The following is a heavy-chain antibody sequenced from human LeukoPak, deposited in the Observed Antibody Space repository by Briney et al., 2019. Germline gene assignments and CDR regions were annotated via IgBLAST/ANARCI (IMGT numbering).Heavy chain of an antibody. Sequence: GGSLRLSCAASGFTFSSYEMNWVRQAPGKGLEWVSYISSSGSTIYYADSVKGRFTISRDNAKNSLYLQMNSLRAEDTAVYYCALYCSGGSCSVLGYWGQGTLVTFSS. CDR3: ALYCSGGSCSVLGY. V-gene: IGHV3-48*03. CDR2: ISSSGSTI. CDR1: GFTFSSYE. J-gene: IGHJ4*02. D-gene: IGHD2-15*01.